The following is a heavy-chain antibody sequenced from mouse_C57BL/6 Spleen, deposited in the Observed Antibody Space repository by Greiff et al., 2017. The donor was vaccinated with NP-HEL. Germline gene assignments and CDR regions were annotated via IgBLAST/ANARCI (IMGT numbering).Heavy chain of an antibody. CDR3: ARDPLYAMDY. CDR1: GYTFTSYG. CDR2: IYPRSGNT. Sequence: QVQLQQSGAELARPGASVKLSCKASGYTFTSYGISWVKQRTGQGLEWIGEIYPRSGNTYYNEKFKGKATLTADKSSSTAYMELRSLTSEDSAVFFCARDPLYAMDYWGQGTSVTVSS. V-gene: IGHV1-81*01. J-gene: IGHJ4*01.